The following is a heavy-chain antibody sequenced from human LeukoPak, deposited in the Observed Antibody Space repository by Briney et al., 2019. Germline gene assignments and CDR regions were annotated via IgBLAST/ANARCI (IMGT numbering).Heavy chain of an antibody. Sequence: PSETLSLTCTVSGGSISSYYWSWIRQPPGKGLEWIGEINHSGSTNYNPSLKSRVTISVDTSKNQFSLKLSSVTAADTAVYYCARGRDGRRNWFDPWGQGTLVTVSS. CDR1: GGSISSYY. CDR2: INHSGST. J-gene: IGHJ5*02. D-gene: IGHD5-24*01. V-gene: IGHV4-34*01. CDR3: ARGRDGRRNWFDP.